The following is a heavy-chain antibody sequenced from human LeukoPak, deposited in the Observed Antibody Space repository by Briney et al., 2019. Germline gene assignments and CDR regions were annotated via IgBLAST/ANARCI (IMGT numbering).Heavy chain of an antibody. D-gene: IGHD1-26*01. CDR3: TGDSGTYNWFDP. CDR1: GFTFSDSA. J-gene: IGHJ5*02. CDR2: MDKETNLYAT. Sequence: GGSLRLSCVASGFTFSDSAIHWVRQSSGKGLEWIGHMDKETNLYATALAASVKGRFTVSRDDSKNTAYLHMNSLKTEDTALYYCTGDSGTYNWFDPWGQGTLVTVSS. V-gene: IGHV3-73*01.